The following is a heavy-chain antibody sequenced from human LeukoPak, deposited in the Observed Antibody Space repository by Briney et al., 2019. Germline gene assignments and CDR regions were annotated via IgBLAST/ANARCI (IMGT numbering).Heavy chain of an antibody. CDR1: GFTFSTYW. Sequence: GGSLRLSCAASGFTFSTYWMSWVRQAPGKGLEWVSVIYSGGKTYYADSVKGRFTISRDNSKNTLYLQMNSLRAEDAAVYYCARGVANYYESSGYQNWGQGTLVTVSS. D-gene: IGHD3-22*01. V-gene: IGHV3-53*01. CDR2: IYSGGKT. J-gene: IGHJ4*02. CDR3: ARGVANYYESSGYQN.